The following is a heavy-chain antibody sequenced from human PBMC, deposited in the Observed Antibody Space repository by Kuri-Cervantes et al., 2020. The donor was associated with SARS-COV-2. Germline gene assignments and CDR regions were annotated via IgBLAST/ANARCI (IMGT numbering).Heavy chain of an antibody. J-gene: IGHJ6*02. CDR3: ARVWYYYDSSGPPWYYYYGMDV. D-gene: IGHD3-22*01. Sequence: SVKVSCKASGDSFSSYAISWVRQAPGQGLEWMGRIIPILGIANYAQKFQGRVTITADKSTSTAYMELSSLRSEDTAVYYCARVWYYYDSSGPPWYYYYGMDVWGQGTTVTVSS. V-gene: IGHV1-69*04. CDR2: IIPILGIA. CDR1: GDSFSSYA.